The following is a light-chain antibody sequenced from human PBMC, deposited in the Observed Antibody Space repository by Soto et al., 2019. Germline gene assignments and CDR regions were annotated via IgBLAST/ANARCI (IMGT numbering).Light chain of an antibody. Sequence: IRISQLPATLSAPVGDKVPITCRASQSISSWLAWYQQKPGRAPKLLIYKASSLESGVPSRFSGSGSGTEFTLTISSLQPDDFATYYCQQYNSQWTFGQGTKVDI. CDR1: QSISSW. CDR2: KAS. CDR3: QQYNSQWT. J-gene: IGKJ1*01. V-gene: IGKV1-5*03.